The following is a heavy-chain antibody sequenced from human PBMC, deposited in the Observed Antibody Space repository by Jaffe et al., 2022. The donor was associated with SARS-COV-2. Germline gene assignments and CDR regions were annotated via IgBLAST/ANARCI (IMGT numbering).Heavy chain of an antibody. Sequence: QLQLQESGPGLVKPSETLSLTCTVSGGSISSSSYYWGWIRQPPGKGLEWIGSIYYSGSTYYNPSLKSRVTISVDTSKNQFSLKLSSVTAADTAVYYCARQGRLRFLEWLLWFDPWGQGTLVTVSS. CDR1: GGSISSSSYY. V-gene: IGHV4-39*01. CDR3: ARQGRLRFLEWLLWFDP. CDR2: IYYSGST. D-gene: IGHD3-3*01. J-gene: IGHJ5*02.